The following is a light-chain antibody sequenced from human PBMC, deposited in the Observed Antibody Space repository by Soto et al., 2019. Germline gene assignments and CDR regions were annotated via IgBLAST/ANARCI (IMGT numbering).Light chain of an antibody. CDR3: QQYDSYPYT. Sequence: DIQMTQSPSTLSASVGDRATITCRASRSISSWLAWYQQKPGSAPKLLIYDATILESGVPSRFSGTESGTEFTLTVSSPQPDDFAAYYCQQYDSYPYTFGQGTKLEMK. CDR2: DAT. CDR1: RSISSW. V-gene: IGKV1-5*01. J-gene: IGKJ2*01.